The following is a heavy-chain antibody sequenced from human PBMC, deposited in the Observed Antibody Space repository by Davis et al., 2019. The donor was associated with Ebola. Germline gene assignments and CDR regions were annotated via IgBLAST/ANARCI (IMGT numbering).Heavy chain of an antibody. CDR3: ARLPNSGSWGVDY. CDR2: IYYSGNT. V-gene: IGHV4-30-2*03. D-gene: IGHD1-26*01. CDR1: GGSVSSSDNT. Sequence: MPSETLSLTCTVSGGSVSSSDNTWSWIRQPPGKGLEWIGSIYYSGNTYYNPSLKSRVTISVDTSKNQFSLKLSSVTAADTAVYYCARLPNSGSWGVDYWGQGTLVTVSS. J-gene: IGHJ4*02.